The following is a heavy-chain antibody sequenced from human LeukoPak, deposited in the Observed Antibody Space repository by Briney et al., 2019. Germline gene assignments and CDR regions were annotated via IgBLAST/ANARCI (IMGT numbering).Heavy chain of an antibody. Sequence: GGPLTLPCAASGFTFCSFAMHCVPQAPGKGREWVAVISYDGSNKNYADSGKGRFTIAKDNSKNTLYLQMNSLRAEDTAVYYCAKDLNWFHQGWFDPWGQGTLVTVSS. D-gene: IGHD3-10*01. CDR3: AKDLNWFHQGWFDP. CDR1: GFTFCSFA. J-gene: IGHJ5*02. CDR2: ISYDGSNK. V-gene: IGHV3-30*04.